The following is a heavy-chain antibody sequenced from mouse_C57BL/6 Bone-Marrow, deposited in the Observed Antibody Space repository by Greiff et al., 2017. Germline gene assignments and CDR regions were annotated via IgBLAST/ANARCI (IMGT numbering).Heavy chain of an antibody. D-gene: IGHD2-12*01. J-gene: IGHJ4*01. CDR3: ARKAYYSAMDY. V-gene: IGHV2-2*01. CDR2: IWSGGSK. CDR1: GFSLTSYG. Sequence: VQLQQSGPGLVQPSQSLSITCTVSGFSLTSYGVHWVRQSPGKGLEWLGVIWSGGSKDYNAAFISRLSISKEKSKSQVFFKMNSLQADDTAIYYCARKAYYSAMDYWGQGTSVTVSS.